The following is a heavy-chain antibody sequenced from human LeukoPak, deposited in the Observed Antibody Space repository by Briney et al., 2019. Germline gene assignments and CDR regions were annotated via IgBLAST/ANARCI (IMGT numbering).Heavy chain of an antibody. J-gene: IGHJ4*02. V-gene: IGHV4-30-4*01. D-gene: IGHD3-9*01. CDR1: XGXISSGDXY. CDR3: ARDRYFIGFDY. CDR2: IYYSGST. Sequence: LXLXXXVSXGXISSGDXYWSWIRQPPGKGLEWIGYIYYSGSTYYNPSLKSRVSISLDMSKNQFSLKLSSVTAADTAVYYCARDRYFIGFDYWGQGTLVTVSS.